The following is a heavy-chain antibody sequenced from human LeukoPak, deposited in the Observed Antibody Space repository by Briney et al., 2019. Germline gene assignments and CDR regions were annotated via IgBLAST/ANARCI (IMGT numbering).Heavy chain of an antibody. CDR1: GFTFSAYT. CDR2: ISSSSNNI. Sequence: GGSLRLSCAASGFTFSAYTMNWVRQAPGKGLEWVSSISSSSNNINYADSVKGRFTISRDNAMNSVHLQMNSLRVEDTAVYYCARGYQRPDYWGQGTLITVSS. V-gene: IGHV3-21*01. D-gene: IGHD2-2*01. CDR3: ARGYQRPDY. J-gene: IGHJ4*02.